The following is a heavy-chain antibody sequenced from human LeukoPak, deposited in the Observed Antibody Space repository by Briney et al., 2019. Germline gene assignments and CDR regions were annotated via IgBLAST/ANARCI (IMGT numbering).Heavy chain of an antibody. CDR1: GFTFSSYA. CDR2: ISYDGSNK. CDR3: ARVSHGRYLDAFDI. V-gene: IGHV3-30*04. J-gene: IGHJ3*02. Sequence: GGSLRLSCAASGFTFSSYAMHWVRQAPGKGLEWVAVISYDGSNKYYADSVKGRFTISRDNAKNSLYLQMNSLRAEDTAVYYCARVSHGRYLDAFDIWGQGKMVTVSS. D-gene: IGHD3-16*02.